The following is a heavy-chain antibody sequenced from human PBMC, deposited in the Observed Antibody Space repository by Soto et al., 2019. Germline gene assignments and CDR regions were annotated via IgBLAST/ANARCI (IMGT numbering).Heavy chain of an antibody. V-gene: IGHV4-59*01. D-gene: IGHD2-21*02. CDR1: VHSISSYY. Sequence: SETLSLTCSVSVHSISSYYWCLLRQPPGKGLEWIGYMYNTGSTIYNPSLKSRVTISVDTSKNQFSLKLNSVTAADTAVYYCARDLWGYCGADCYPLDVWGQGTTVTVS. CDR3: ARDLWGYCGADCYPLDV. CDR2: MYNTGST. J-gene: IGHJ6*02.